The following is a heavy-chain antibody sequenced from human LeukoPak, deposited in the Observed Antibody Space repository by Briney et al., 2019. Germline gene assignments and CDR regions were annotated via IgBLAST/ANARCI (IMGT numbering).Heavy chain of an antibody. Sequence: ASVTVSCKASGYTFSSYGINWVQLARGRGPEYMASINPQKTNTNYAQKFQGRVTVTADTSTNTAYMEVRSLRSDDTAIYYCARRKYGADYNGMDVWGQGTTVTVSS. D-gene: IGHD4/OR15-4a*01. CDR3: ARRKYGADYNGMDV. CDR1: GYTFSSYG. J-gene: IGHJ6*02. V-gene: IGHV1-18*01. CDR2: INPQKTNT.